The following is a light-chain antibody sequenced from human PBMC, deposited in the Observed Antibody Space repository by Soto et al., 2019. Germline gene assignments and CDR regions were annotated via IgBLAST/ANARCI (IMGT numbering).Light chain of an antibody. J-gene: IGKJ2*01. CDR3: QQLNSYPIYT. V-gene: IGKV1-9*01. Sequence: DIQLTQSPSFLSASVGDRVTITCRATQDINSYLAWYQQKPGKAPNLLIYAASTLQSGVPSRFSGSESGTEYTLTISNQQPEDFATYYCQQLNSYPIYTFGQGTKLEI. CDR1: QDINSY. CDR2: AAS.